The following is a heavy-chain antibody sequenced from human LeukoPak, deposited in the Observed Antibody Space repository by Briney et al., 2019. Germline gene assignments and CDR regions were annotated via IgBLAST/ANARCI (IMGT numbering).Heavy chain of an antibody. CDR2: IKQDGSEK. J-gene: IGHJ4*02. V-gene: IGHV3-7*01. CDR3: ARYYYDSSGYPSLFDY. D-gene: IGHD3-22*01. CDR1: GFTFSSYW. Sequence: GGSLRHSCAASGFTFSSYWMSWVRQAPGKGLEWVANIKQDGSEKYYVDSVKGRFTISRDNAKNSLYLQMNSLRAEDTAVYYCARYYYDSSGYPSLFDYWGQGTLVTVSS.